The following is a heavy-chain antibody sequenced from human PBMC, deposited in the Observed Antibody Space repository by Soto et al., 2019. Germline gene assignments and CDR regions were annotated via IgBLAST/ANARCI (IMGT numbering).Heavy chain of an antibody. D-gene: IGHD3-22*01. J-gene: IGHJ5*02. CDR3: ARDYGKRGYDYFDP. CDR1: EYRFTCHY. Sequence: GASVKVSCNASEYRFTCHYLHWVRLAPGLGLEWMGWIDPKSGDTKDAQKFRDRVTMTRDTSINTAYLDLSSLTSDDTAVYYCARDYGKRGYDYFDPWGQGTRVTAPQ. CDR2: IDPKSGDT. V-gene: IGHV1-2*02.